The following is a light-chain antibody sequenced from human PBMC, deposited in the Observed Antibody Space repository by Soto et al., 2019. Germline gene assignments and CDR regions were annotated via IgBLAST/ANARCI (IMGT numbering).Light chain of an antibody. CDR3: QQYGSSPSLT. J-gene: IGKJ4*01. Sequence: EILLMQSPGALSFSPGERATLSCGAVQSVSSSYLAWYQQKPGQAPRLLIYGASSRATGIPDRFSGSGSGTDFTLTISRLEPEDFAVYYCQQYGSSPSLTFGGGTKVDIK. CDR1: QSVSSSY. V-gene: IGKV3-20*01. CDR2: GAS.